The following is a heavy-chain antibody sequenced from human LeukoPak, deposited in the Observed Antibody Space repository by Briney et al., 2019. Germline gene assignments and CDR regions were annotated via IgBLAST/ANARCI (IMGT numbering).Heavy chain of an antibody. D-gene: IGHD6-13*01. J-gene: IGHJ3*02. CDR3: AREAVGSSWPCPRSDAFDI. Sequence: SETLSLTCTVSGGSISSYYWSWIRQPPGKGLEWIGYIYYSGSTNYNPSLKSRVTISVDTSKNQFSLKLSSVTAADTAVYYCAREAVGSSWPCPRSDAFDIWGQGTMVTVSS. CDR1: GGSISSYY. CDR2: IYYSGST. V-gene: IGHV4-59*01.